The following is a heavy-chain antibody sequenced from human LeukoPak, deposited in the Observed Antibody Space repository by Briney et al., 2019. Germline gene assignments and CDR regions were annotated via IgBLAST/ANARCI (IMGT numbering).Heavy chain of an antibody. CDR2: FDPEDGET. CDR1: GYTLTELS. V-gene: IGHV1-24*01. D-gene: IGHD3-10*01. J-gene: IGHJ4*02. CDR3: ATGNYYGSGSYSPIDY. Sequence: ASVKVSCKVSGYTLTELSMHWVRQAPGKGLEWMGGFDPEDGETIYAQKFQGRVTTTEDTSTDTAYMELSSLRSEDTAVYYCATGNYYGSGSYSPIDYWGQGTLVTVSS.